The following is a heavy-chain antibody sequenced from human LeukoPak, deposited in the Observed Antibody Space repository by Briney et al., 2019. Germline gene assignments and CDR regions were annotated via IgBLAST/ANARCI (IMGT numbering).Heavy chain of an antibody. CDR3: ARLGGSDYCVSTTCHFDY. Sequence: GESLKISCQGSGYRFTSYWIGWVRQLPGKGLEWMGIIYTGDSNTKYSPSFQGQVTISVDKSISTAYLQWNSLKASDTAMYYCARLGGSDYCVSTTCHFDYWGQGTPVTVSS. CDR2: IYTGDSNT. CDR1: GYRFTSYW. V-gene: IGHV5-51*01. D-gene: IGHD2-2*01. J-gene: IGHJ4*02.